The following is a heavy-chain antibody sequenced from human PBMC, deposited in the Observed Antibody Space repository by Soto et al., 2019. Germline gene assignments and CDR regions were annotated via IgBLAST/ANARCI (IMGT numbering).Heavy chain of an antibody. V-gene: IGHV1-18*01. CDR1: GYTFTNYD. D-gene: IGHD6-13*01. Sequence: QVQLVQSGAEVKKPGASVKVSCKASGYTFTNYDISWVRQAPGQGLEWVGWISTYNGKTNYAKNLQGRVTMTTDTSTSTAYMELRSLTSDDTAVYSCARGGAAAGYDYWGQGTLVTVSS. CDR2: ISTYNGKT. CDR3: ARGGAAAGYDY. J-gene: IGHJ4*02.